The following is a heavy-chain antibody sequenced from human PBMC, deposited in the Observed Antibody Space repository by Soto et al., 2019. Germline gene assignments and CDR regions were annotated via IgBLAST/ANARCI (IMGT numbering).Heavy chain of an antibody. Sequence: QVQLQESGPGLVKPSETRSLTCTVSGGSISSYYWSWIRQPAGKGLEWIGRIYPSGSTNYNPSLKSRVTMSVDTSKNQCSLKLSSVTAADTAVYYCASALLSGWSLDYWGQGTLVTVSS. CDR1: GGSISSYY. V-gene: IGHV4-4*07. J-gene: IGHJ4*02. D-gene: IGHD6-19*01. CDR3: ASALLSGWSLDY. CDR2: IYPSGST.